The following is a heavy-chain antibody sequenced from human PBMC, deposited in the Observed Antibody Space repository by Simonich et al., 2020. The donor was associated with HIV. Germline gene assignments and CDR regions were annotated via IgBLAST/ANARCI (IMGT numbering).Heavy chain of an antibody. Sequence: QVQLVESGGGVVQPGRSLRLYCAASGFTFSSYAMHWVRQAPGKGLEWVVVISYDGSNKYYADSVKGRFTISRDNAKNTLYLQMNSLRAEDTAVYYCASGGSISSVWADDYWGQGTLVTVSS. CDR1: GFTFSSYA. D-gene: IGHD3-16*01. CDR3: ASGGSISSVWADDY. J-gene: IGHJ4*02. CDR2: ISYDGSNK. V-gene: IGHV3-30*07.